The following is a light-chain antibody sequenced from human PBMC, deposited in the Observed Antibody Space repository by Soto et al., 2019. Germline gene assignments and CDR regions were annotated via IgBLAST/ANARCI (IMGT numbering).Light chain of an antibody. J-gene: IGKJ2*01. CDR3: QQYGSSPYT. Sequence: EIELTQSPGTLSLSPGERATLSCRASQSISSSYLGWYHQKPGQAPRLLIYGASIRATGIPDRVSGSGSGTDFTLTISRLEPEDFAVYYCQQYGSSPYTFGQGTKLEIK. CDR1: QSISSSY. CDR2: GAS. V-gene: IGKV3-20*01.